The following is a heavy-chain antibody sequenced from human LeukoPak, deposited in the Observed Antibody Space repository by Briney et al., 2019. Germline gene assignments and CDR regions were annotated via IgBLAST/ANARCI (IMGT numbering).Heavy chain of an antibody. J-gene: IGHJ4*02. D-gene: IGHD3-10*01. CDR1: GGSISSGGYS. CDR2: IYHSGST. CDR3: ASSMVRGVMPGY. V-gene: IGHV4-30-2*01. Sequence: SETLSLTCAVSGGSISSGGYSWSWIRQPPGKGLEWIGYIYHSGSTYYNPSLESRVTISVDRSKNQFSLKLSSVTAADTAVYYCASSMVRGVMPGYWGQGTLVTVSS.